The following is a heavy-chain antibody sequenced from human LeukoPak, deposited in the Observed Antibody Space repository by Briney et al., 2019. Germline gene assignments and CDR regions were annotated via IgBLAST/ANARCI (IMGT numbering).Heavy chain of an antibody. CDR3: ASAVAVLN. D-gene: IGHD3-16*01. V-gene: IGHV1-3*01. CDR2: INSGNGNA. Sequence: GASVKVSCKASGGTFSSYAISWVRQAPGQSLEWMGWINSGNGNAKYSQKFQGRVTITRDTSASTAYMELSSLRSGDTAMYYCASAVAVLNWGQGTLVTVSS. J-gene: IGHJ4*02. CDR1: GGTFSSYA.